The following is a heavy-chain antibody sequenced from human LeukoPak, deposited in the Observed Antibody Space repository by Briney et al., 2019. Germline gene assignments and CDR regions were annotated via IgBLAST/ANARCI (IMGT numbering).Heavy chain of an antibody. CDR1: GYTFTGYY. Sequence: ASVKVSCKASGYTFTGYYMHWVRQAPGQGLEWMGWINSKSGGTNYAQKFQGRVTMTRDTSSSTAYMELSRLRSDDTAVYYCARVVVRDGYNYKDYWGQGTLVTVSS. CDR2: INSKSGGT. CDR3: ARVVVRDGYNYKDY. V-gene: IGHV1-2*02. D-gene: IGHD5-24*01. J-gene: IGHJ4*02.